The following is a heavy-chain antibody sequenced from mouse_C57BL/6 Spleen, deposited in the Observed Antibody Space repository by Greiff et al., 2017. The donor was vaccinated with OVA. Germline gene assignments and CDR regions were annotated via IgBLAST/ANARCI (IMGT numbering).Heavy chain of an antibody. CDR1: GYSITSGYD. V-gene: IGHV3-1*01. D-gene: IGHD2-3*01. J-gene: IGHJ3*01. CDR3: ARGGLEGWLPRFAY. Sequence: EVQLVESGPGMVKPSQSLSLTCTVTGYSITSGYDWHWIRHFPGNKLEWMGYISYSGSTNYNPSLKSRISITHDTSKNHFFLKLNSVTTEDTATYYCARGGLEGWLPRFAYWGQGTLVTVSA. CDR2: ISYSGST.